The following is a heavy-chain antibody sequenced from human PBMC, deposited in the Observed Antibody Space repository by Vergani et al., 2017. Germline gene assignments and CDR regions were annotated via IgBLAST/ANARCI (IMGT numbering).Heavy chain of an antibody. D-gene: IGHD3-22*01. Sequence: EVQLLESGGGLIQPGGSLRLSCAASGFTFSSYAMNWVRQAPGKGLEWVSGITGSGSSTYYADSVKGRFTISRDNSKNTLYLQMNSLRAEDTAVYYCARKEGASGGYYHGQEYFQNWGQGTLVTVSS. CDR1: GFTFSSYA. CDR3: ARKEGASGGYYHGQEYFQN. V-gene: IGHV3-23*01. J-gene: IGHJ1*01. CDR2: ITGSGSST.